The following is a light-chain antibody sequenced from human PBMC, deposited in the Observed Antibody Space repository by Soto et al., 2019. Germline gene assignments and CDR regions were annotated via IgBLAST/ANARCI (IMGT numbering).Light chain of an antibody. J-gene: IGKJ1*01. Sequence: EIVLTQSPGTLSLSPGERATLSCRASQSVSNNYLAWYQQKPGQAPRLLIYGASNRDTGIRDRFSGSGSGTDFTITISRLEPEDFAVYYCQQYGSSGTFSQGTKVEIK. CDR3: QQYGSSGT. CDR2: GAS. CDR1: QSVSNNY. V-gene: IGKV3-20*01.